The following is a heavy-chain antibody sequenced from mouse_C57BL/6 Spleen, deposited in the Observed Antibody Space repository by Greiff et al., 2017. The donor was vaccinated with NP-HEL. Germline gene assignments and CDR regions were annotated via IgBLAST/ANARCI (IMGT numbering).Heavy chain of an antibody. J-gene: IGHJ4*01. CDR2: INYDGSST. CDR1: GFTFSDYY. CDR3: ARDQEGGYAMDY. D-gene: IGHD1-1*02. V-gene: IGHV5-16*01. Sequence: EVKVVESEGGLVQPGSSMKLSCTASGFTFSDYYMAWVRQVPEKGLEWVANINYDGSSTYYLDSLKSRFIISIDTAKNSLYLQMSSLKSDDTATYYCARDQEGGYAMDYWGQGTSVTVSS.